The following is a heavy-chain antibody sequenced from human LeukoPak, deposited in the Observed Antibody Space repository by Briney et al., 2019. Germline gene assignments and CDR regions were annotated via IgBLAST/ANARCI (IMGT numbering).Heavy chain of an antibody. CDR2: ISGIGTTT. CDR3: TKKRTTSVTDWFDP. Sequence: PGGSLRLSCTASGFTFSSYAMTWVRQAPGKGLECVSVISGIGTTTYYADSVKGRFTISRDNSKNMLFLQMNSLRVEDTATYYCTKKRTTSVTDWFDPWGQGTLVTVSS. V-gene: IGHV3-23*01. CDR1: GFTFSSYA. D-gene: IGHD4-17*01. J-gene: IGHJ5*02.